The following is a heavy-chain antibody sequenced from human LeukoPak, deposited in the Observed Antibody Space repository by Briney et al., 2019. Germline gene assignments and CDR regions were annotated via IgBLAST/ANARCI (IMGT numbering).Heavy chain of an antibody. D-gene: IGHD6-19*01. CDR3: ASIRVAVAGSGA. CDR1: GFTFSIYA. CDR2: TSGSGGST. V-gene: IGHV3-23*01. J-gene: IGHJ4*02. Sequence: GGSLRLSCAASGFTFSIYAMNWVRQAPGKGLEWVSSTSGSGGSTYYADSVKGRFTISRDNSKNTLYLQMNSLRAEDTAVYYCASIRVAVAGSGAWGQGTLVTVSS.